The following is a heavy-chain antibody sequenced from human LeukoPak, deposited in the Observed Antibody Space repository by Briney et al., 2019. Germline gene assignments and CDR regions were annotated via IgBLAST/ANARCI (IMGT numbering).Heavy chain of an antibody. CDR1: GYSISSGYY. J-gene: IGHJ4*02. Sequence: PSETLSLTCTVSGYSISSGYYWGWIRQPPGKGLEWIGTIFHSGTTYYNPSLKSRVTMSVDTSKNQFSLILSSMTATDTAVYYCARLGENYDTLTCYYNVHESDYWGQGALVTVSS. V-gene: IGHV4-38-2*02. CDR2: IFHSGTT. CDR3: ARLGENYDTLTCYYNVHESDY. D-gene: IGHD3-9*01.